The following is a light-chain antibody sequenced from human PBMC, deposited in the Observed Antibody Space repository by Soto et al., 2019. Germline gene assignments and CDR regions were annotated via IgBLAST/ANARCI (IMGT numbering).Light chain of an antibody. V-gene: IGLV1-44*01. CDR1: SSNIGGRT. Sequence: QSVLTQPPSASGTPGQRVTISCSGSSSNIGGRTVNWYQQLPGTAPKLLIYNNNQRPSGVPDRFSGSKSGTSASLAITGLQSEDEADYYCAAWDDSMTAHVVGFGTKVIVL. J-gene: IGLJ1*01. CDR3: AAWDDSMTAHV. CDR2: NNN.